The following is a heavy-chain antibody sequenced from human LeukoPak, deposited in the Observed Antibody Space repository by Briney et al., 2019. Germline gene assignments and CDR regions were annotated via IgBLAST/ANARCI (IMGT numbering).Heavy chain of an antibody. J-gene: IGHJ4*02. Sequence: GGSLRLSCAASGFSFSSYAMTWVRQAPGKGLEWVSAVSGGGDSTDYTESVKGRFTISRDNSKSTLYLQMNSLGVGDTAVYFCAKAHGGYFYDSSGDYWGQGTLVTVSS. D-gene: IGHD3-22*01. CDR3: AKAHGGYFYDSSGDY. V-gene: IGHV3-23*01. CDR2: VSGGGDST. CDR1: GFSFSSYA.